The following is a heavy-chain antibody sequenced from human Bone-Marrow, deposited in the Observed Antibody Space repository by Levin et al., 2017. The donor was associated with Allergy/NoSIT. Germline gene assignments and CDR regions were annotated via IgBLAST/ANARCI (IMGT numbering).Heavy chain of an antibody. CDR3: ARGVPSDY. V-gene: IGHV4-4*02. CDR1: GASITSSDW. D-gene: IGHD2-2*01. Sequence: SRTLSLTCAVSGASITSSDWWSWVRQPPGKGLEWIGEIYYTGSTKYNPSLKSRVSLSVDTSKNHFSLTLRSLTAADTAVYYCARGVPSDYWGQGILVTVSS. CDR2: IYYTGST. J-gene: IGHJ4*02.